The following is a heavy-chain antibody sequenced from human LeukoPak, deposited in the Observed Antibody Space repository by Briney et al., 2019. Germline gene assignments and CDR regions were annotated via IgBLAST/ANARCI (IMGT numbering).Heavy chain of an antibody. CDR2: ISAYNGNT. D-gene: IGHD6-13*01. V-gene: IGHV1-18*04. Sequence: GASVKVSCKASGYTFTGYYMHWVRQAPGQGLEWMGWISAYNGNTNYAQKLQGRVTMTTDTSTSTAYMELRSLRSDDTAVYYCARDVGYSSSSWFDPWGQGTLVTVSS. CDR3: ARDVGYSSSSWFDP. CDR1: GYTFTGYY. J-gene: IGHJ5*02.